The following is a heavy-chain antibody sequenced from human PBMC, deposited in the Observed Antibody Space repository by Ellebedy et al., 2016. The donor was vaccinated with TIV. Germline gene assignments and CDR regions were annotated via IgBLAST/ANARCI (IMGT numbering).Heavy chain of an antibody. V-gene: IGHV1-2*02. Sequence: ASVKVSCKASGYTFTGYYMHWVRQAPGQGLEWMGWINPNSGATNYARKFQGRVTMTRDTSISTAYMELSRLRTDDTAVFFCAKDAGHWLVRYFFDYWGQGTLVTVSS. CDR3: AKDAGHWLVRYFFDY. CDR1: GYTFTGYY. CDR2: INPNSGAT. D-gene: IGHD6-19*01. J-gene: IGHJ4*02.